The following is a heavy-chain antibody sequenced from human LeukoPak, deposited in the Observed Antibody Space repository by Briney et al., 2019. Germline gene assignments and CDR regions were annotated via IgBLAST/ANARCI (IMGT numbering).Heavy chain of an antibody. CDR1: GYSISSGYY. J-gene: IGHJ4*02. D-gene: IGHD3-3*01. CDR2: IYHSGST. Sequence: PSETLSLTCAVSGYSISSGYYWGWIRQPPGKGLEWIGSIYHSGSTYYNPSLKSRVTISVDTSKNQFSLKLSSVTAAETAVYYCARRILEWLFIFDYWGQGTLVTVSS. V-gene: IGHV4-38-2*01. CDR3: ARRILEWLFIFDY.